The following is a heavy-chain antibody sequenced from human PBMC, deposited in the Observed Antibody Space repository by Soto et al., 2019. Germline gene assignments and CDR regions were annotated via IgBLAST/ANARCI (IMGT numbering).Heavy chain of an antibody. CDR1: GGAFSGYY. J-gene: IGHJ4*02. D-gene: IGHD1-1*01. CDR2: SNHILST. V-gene: IGHV4-34*01. CDR3: SIDKTTGLFDY. Sequence: SETLSLTCAVYGGAFSGYYWTWIRQPPGTGLEFIGESNHILSTNYNPSLKSRVTISVYTSKNHFSLKLSSVTAAYTAVYYCSIDKTTGLFDYWGQGTLVTVST.